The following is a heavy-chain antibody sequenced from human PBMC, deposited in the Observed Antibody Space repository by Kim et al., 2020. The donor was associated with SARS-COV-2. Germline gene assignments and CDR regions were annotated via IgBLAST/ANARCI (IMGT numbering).Heavy chain of an antibody. J-gene: IGHJ5*01. Sequence: ASVKVSCKVSGYTLTDYAMNWVRQAPGQGLEWMGGINTNTGNTTYAQNFPCRVAMSVDTSISTAYLQLSSLKSEDTAVYYCARGGIGLSTALNWFHS. D-gene: IGHD2-21*02. CDR1: GYTLTDYA. CDR2: INTNTGNT. CDR3: ARGGIGLSTALNWFHS. V-gene: IGHV7-4-1*02.